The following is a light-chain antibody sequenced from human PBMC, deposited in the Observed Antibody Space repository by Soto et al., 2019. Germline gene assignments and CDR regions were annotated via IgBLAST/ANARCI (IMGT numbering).Light chain of an antibody. V-gene: IGLV4-69*01. CDR3: QTWGTGIAV. CDR1: SGHSSYV. CDR2: LNSDGSH. J-gene: IGLJ7*01. Sequence: QTVVTQSPSASASLGASVKLTCTLSSGHSSYVIAWHQQQPEKGPRYLMKLNSDGSHSKGDGIPDRFSGSSSGAERYLTISSLQSEDEADYYCQTWGTGIAVFGGGTQLTVL.